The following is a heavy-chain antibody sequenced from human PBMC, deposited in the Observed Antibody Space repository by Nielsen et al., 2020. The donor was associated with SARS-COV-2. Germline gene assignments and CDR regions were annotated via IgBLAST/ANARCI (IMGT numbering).Heavy chain of an antibody. Sequence: SETLSLTCSVSGGSISNSRNYWGWIRQPPGKGLEWIGDIYFSGKTYYAPSLKSRVTISVVTSQNQVSLKSRSVSAADTAVYYCARRTFHYHGMDVWGQGTSVTVSS. J-gene: IGHJ6*02. V-gene: IGHV4-39*01. CDR3: ARRTFHYHGMDV. CDR1: GGSISNSRNY. CDR2: IYFSGKT.